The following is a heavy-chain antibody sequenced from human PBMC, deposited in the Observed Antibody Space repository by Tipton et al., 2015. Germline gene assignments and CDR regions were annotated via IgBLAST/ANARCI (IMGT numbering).Heavy chain of an antibody. CDR3: ARESAAGTWYGMDV. V-gene: IGHV4-31*03. CDR1: GGSLSRPFYY. D-gene: IGHD6-13*01. Sequence: TLSLTCTVSGGSLSRPFYYWSWIRQHPGKGLEWIGCIHSSGSTYFYPSLQSRVTISSDTSKNQFSLDLSPVTAADTAVYYCARESAAGTWYGMDVWGQGTTVTVSS. J-gene: IGHJ6*02. CDR2: IHSSGST.